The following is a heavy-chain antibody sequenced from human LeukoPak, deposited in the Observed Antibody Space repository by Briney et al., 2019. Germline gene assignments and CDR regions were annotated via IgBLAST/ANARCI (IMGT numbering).Heavy chain of an antibody. CDR2: IKEDGSEK. Sequence: GGSLRLSCAASGFTFSRYWMSWVRQAPGKGLEWVANIKEDGSEKYYVDSVKGRFTISRDNAKNSLYLQVNSLRAEDTAVYYCARTTVFDYWGQGTLVTVSS. V-gene: IGHV3-7*01. D-gene: IGHD1-14*01. CDR3: ARTTVFDY. CDR1: GFTFSRYW. J-gene: IGHJ4*02.